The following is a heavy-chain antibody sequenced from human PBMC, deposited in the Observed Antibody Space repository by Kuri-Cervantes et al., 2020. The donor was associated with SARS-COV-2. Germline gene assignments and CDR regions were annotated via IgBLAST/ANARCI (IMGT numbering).Heavy chain of an antibody. V-gene: IGHV1-8*01. J-gene: IGHJ3*02. Sequence: ASVTVSCKASGYTFTSYDINWVRQATGQGLEWMGWMNPNSGNTGYAQKFQGRVTMTRNTSISTAYMQLSSLRSEDTAVYYCAREGDYGDAFDIWGQGTMVTVSS. CDR3: AREGDYGDAFDI. D-gene: IGHD4-17*01. CDR2: MNPNSGNT. CDR1: GYTFTSYD.